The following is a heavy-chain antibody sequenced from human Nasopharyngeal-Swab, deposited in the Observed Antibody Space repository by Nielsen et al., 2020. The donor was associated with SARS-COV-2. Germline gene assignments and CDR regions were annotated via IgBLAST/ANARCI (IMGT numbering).Heavy chain of an antibody. D-gene: IGHD2-2*02. CDR3: ARGRSTSCYTGSFRCAADNDY. J-gene: IGHJ4*02. CDR2: MNPNSGNT. V-gene: IGHV1-8*01. CDR1: GYTFTSYD. Sequence: ASVKVSCKASGYTFTSYDINWVRQATGQGLEWMGWMNPNSGNTGYAQKFQGRVTMTRNTSISTAYMELSSLRSEDTAVYYCARGRSTSCYTGSFRCAADNDYWGQGTLVTVSS.